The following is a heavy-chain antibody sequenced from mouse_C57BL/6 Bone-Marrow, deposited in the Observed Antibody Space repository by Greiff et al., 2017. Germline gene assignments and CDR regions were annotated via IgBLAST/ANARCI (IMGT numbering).Heavy chain of an antibody. Sequence: EVQLQQSGAELVKPGASVKLSCTASGFNIQDYYMHWVTQWTEQGLEWIGWFDPEDGDIKYAPTFQGKATITAYASSNTSYLQLSSLTSEDTADYYCVPNWERAYWGQVTLVTVSA. CDR3: VPNWERAY. CDR1: GFNIQDYY. D-gene: IGHD4-1*01. V-gene: IGHV14-2*01. CDR2: FDPEDGDI. J-gene: IGHJ3*01.